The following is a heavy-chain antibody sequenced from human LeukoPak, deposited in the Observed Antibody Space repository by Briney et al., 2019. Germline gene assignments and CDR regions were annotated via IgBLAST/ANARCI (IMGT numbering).Heavy chain of an antibody. Sequence: SETLSLTCTVSGGSISSSSYYWGWIRQPPGKGLEWIGNIYYSGSTYYNPSLKSRVTISVDMSKNQFSLKLSSVTAADTAVYYCARGESYYDFWSGLFDPWGQGTLVTVSS. J-gene: IGHJ5*02. CDR1: GGSISSSSYY. CDR3: ARGESYYDFWSGLFDP. D-gene: IGHD3-3*01. CDR2: IYYSGST. V-gene: IGHV4-39*07.